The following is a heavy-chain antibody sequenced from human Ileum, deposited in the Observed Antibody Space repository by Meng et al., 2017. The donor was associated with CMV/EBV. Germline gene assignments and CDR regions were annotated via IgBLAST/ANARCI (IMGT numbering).Heavy chain of an antibody. Sequence: SGDSVSSTRAAWTWIRQSPSRGLEWLGRTFYKSKWYNDYAVSVKSRISINPDTSKNQFSLQLNSVTPEDTAVYYCARGVYETTGLDYWSQGTLVTVSS. CDR2: TFYKSKWYN. J-gene: IGHJ4*02. D-gene: IGHD3-22*01. V-gene: IGHV6-1*01. CDR1: GDSVSSTRAA. CDR3: ARGVYETTGLDY.